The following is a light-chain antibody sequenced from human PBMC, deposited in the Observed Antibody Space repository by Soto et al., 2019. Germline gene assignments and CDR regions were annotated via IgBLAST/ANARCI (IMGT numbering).Light chain of an antibody. CDR2: DVN. Sequence: QSALTQPRSVSGSPGQSVTISCTGTTSDVGSYNYVSWYQQLPDKVPKLVIYDVNRRPSGVPDRFSGSKSGNTASLTISGLQTEDEGDYYCCSYAGSYSWVFGGGTKVTVL. V-gene: IGLV2-11*01. CDR3: CSYAGSYSWV. J-gene: IGLJ3*02. CDR1: TSDVGSYNY.